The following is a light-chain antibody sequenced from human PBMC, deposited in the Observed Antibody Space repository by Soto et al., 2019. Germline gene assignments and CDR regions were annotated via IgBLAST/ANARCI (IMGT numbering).Light chain of an antibody. CDR2: DTS. CDR1: QSISSK. Sequence: EIVMTQSPATLSVSPGERVTLSRRASQSISSKLAWYQHKPGQAPRLLIYDTSTRAAGIPARFTGSGSGTDFTLTISSLQSEDFAVYYCQQYNTWRSISFGQGTRLESK. J-gene: IGKJ5*01. CDR3: QQYNTWRSIS. V-gene: IGKV3-15*01.